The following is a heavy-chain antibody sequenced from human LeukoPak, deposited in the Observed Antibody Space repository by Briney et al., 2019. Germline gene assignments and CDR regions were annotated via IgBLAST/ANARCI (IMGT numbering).Heavy chain of an antibody. CDR2: IYHSGST. CDR1: GGSISSGGYS. CDR3: ARRAEYYHDSSGYWYFDL. J-gene: IGHJ2*01. V-gene: IGHV4-30-2*01. Sequence: PSETLSLTCAVSGGSISSGGYSWSWIRQPPGKGLEWIGYIYHSGSTYYNPSLKSRVTISVDTSKNQFSLKLSSVTAADTAVYYCARRAEYYHDSSGYWYFDLWGRGTLVTVSS. D-gene: IGHD3-22*01.